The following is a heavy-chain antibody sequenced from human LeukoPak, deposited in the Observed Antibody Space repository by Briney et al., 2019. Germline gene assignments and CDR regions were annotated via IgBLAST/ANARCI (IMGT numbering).Heavy chain of an antibody. CDR3: ARVAADGPDY. Sequence: GGSLRLSCAASGFTFSDYYMSWIRQAPGKGREWVSYISSIGSTIYYADSVKGRFTISRDNAEKSLYLQMNSLRAEDTAVYYCARVAADGPDYWGQGTLVTVSS. CDR1: GFTFSDYY. D-gene: IGHD6-13*01. J-gene: IGHJ4*02. V-gene: IGHV3-11*01. CDR2: ISSIGSTI.